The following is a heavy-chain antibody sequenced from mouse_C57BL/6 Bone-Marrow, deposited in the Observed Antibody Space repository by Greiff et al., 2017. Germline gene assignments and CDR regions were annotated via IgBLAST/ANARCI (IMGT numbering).Heavy chain of an antibody. Sequence: VQLQQSGAELVRPGSSVKMSCKTSGYTFTSYGINWVKQRPGQGLEWIGYIYIGNGYTEYNEKFKGKATLTSDTASSTAYMHLSSLTSEDSAIYFCARSRVYYDYDWFAYWGQGTLVTVSA. CDR1: GYTFTSYG. D-gene: IGHD2-4*01. CDR2: IYIGNGYT. V-gene: IGHV1-58*01. CDR3: ARSRVYYDYDWFAY. J-gene: IGHJ3*01.